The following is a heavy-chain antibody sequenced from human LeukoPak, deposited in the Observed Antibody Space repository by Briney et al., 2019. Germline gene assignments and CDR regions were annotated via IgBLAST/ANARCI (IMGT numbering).Heavy chain of an antibody. CDR3: ASSPLDDSSGYYFSEYYMDV. J-gene: IGHJ6*03. Sequence: GGSLRLSCAASGFTFSSYSMNWVRQAPGKGLEWVSSISSSSSYIYYADSVKGRFTISRDNAKNSLYLQMNSLRAEDTAVYYCASSPLDDSSGYYFSEYYMDVWVKGTTVTVSS. CDR1: GFTFSSYS. CDR2: ISSSSSYI. V-gene: IGHV3-21*01. D-gene: IGHD3-22*01.